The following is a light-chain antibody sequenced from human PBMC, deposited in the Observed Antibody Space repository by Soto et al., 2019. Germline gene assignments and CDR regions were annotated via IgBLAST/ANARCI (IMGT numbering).Light chain of an antibody. Sequence: IVLTQSPATLSLSPGERATLSCRASQSVNIYLAWYQQKPGRAPRLLIYDASNRATGIPARFSGSGSGTDFTLTISSLEPEDIAVYYCQQRSNWRVTFGGGTKVDIK. V-gene: IGKV3-11*01. CDR1: QSVNIY. CDR2: DAS. CDR3: QQRSNWRVT. J-gene: IGKJ4*01.